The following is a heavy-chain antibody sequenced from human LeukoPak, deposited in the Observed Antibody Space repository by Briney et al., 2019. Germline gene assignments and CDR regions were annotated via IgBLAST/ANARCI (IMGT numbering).Heavy chain of an antibody. CDR3: ARGRSDFWSARGGDY. V-gene: IGHV4-34*01. Sequence: SETLSLTCAVYGGSFSGYYWSWIRQPPGKGLEWIGEINHSGSTNYNPSLKSRVTISVDTSKNQFSLKLSSVTAADTAVYYCARGRSDFWSARGGDYWGQGTPVTVSS. J-gene: IGHJ4*02. D-gene: IGHD3-3*01. CDR2: INHSGST. CDR1: GGSFSGYY.